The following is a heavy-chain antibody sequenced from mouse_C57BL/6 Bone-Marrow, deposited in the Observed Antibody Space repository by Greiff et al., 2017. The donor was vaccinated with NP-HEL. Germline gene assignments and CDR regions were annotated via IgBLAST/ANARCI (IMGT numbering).Heavy chain of an antibody. CDR3: ARHYYGSSYALAY. Sequence: VQLQQPGAELVKPGASVKLSCKASGYTFTSYWLHWVKPRPGRGLEWIGRIDPNSGGTKYNEKFKSKATLTVDKPSSTAYMQLSSLTSEDSAIYYCARHYYGSSYALAYWGQGTLVTVSA. J-gene: IGHJ3*01. CDR1: GYTFTSYW. CDR2: IDPNSGGT. V-gene: IGHV1-72*01. D-gene: IGHD1-1*01.